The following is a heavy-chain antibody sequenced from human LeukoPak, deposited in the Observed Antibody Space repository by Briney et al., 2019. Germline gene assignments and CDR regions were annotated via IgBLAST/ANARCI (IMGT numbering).Heavy chain of an antibody. CDR2: ISSENGNT. Sequence: AAVKVSCKRSGYTDNRFGFAWVRQAPGQGIEWIGWISSENGNTQYADKLQGRVSMTTDGSTNTAYMEVRSLRSDDMAVYFCANVAKGRYFFYYMDVWGKGTTVTVSS. CDR1: GYTDNRFG. J-gene: IGHJ6*03. CDR3: ANVAKGRYFFYYMDV. V-gene: IGHV1-18*03.